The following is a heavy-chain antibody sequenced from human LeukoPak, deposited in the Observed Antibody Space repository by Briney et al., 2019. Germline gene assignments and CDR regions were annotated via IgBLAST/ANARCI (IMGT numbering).Heavy chain of an antibody. J-gene: IGHJ4*02. D-gene: IGHD3-22*01. CDR3: ARDSGDSSGYYFDFDY. CDR1: GFTFSSYA. V-gene: IGHV3-30-3*01. Sequence: GGSLRLFCAASGFTFSSYAMHWVRQAPGKGLEWVAVISYDGSNKYYADSVKGRFTISRDSSKNTLYLQMNSLRAEDTAVYYCARDSGDSSGYYFDFDYWGQGTLVTVSS. CDR2: ISYDGSNK.